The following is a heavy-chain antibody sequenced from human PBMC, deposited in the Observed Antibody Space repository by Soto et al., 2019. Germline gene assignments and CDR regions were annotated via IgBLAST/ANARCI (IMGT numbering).Heavy chain of an antibody. CDR2: ISYDGSNK. D-gene: IGHD2-15*01. J-gene: IGHJ4*02. V-gene: IGHV3-30-3*01. CDR1: GFTFSSYA. Sequence: QVQLVESGGGVVQPGRSLRLSCAASGFTFSSYAMHWVRQAPGKGLEWVAVISYDGSNKYYADSVKGRFTISRDNSKNTLYLQMNSLRAEDTAVYYCAKDPRSGYCSGGSCYLDYWGQGTLVTVSS. CDR3: AKDPRSGYCSGGSCYLDY.